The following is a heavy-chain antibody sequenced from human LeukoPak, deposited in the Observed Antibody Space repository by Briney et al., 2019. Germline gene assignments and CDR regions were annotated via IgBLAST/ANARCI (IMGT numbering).Heavy chain of an antibody. CDR1: GFTFSSYW. Sequence: QPGGSLRLSCAASGFTFSSYWMSWVRQAPGKGLECVANIKQDGSEKYYVDSVKGRFTIPRDNAKNSLYLQMNSLRAEDTAVYYCARDRSYSSGWYSDYWGQGTLVTVSS. V-gene: IGHV3-7*01. D-gene: IGHD6-19*01. CDR2: IKQDGSEK. CDR3: ARDRSYSSGWYSDY. J-gene: IGHJ4*02.